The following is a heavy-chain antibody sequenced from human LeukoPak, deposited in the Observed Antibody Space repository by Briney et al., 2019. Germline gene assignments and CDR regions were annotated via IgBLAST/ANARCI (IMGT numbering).Heavy chain of an antibody. CDR1: DYSITNAYY. Sequence: LSLTCTVSDYSITNAYYWSWIRQAPGKGLEWVSYISSSGSTIYYADSVKGRFTISRDNAKNSLYLQMNSLRAEDTAVYYCARDLMGIAYRGAFYYWGQGTLVTVSS. CDR2: ISSSGSTI. V-gene: IGHV3-11*01. J-gene: IGHJ4*02. CDR3: ARDLMGIAYRGAFYY. D-gene: IGHD6-13*01.